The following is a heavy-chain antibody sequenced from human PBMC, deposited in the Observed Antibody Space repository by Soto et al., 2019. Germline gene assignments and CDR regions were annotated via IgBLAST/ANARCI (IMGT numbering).Heavy chain of an antibody. CDR1: GFTFSSYA. D-gene: IGHD4-17*01. CDR3: ANHYGGISYYFDY. Sequence: GGSLRLSCAASGFTFSSYAMSWVRQAPGKGLEWVSAISGSGGSAYYADSVKGRFTISRDNSKNTLYLQMNSLRAEDTAVYYCANHYGGISYYFDYWGQGTLVTVSS. CDR2: ISGSGGSA. V-gene: IGHV3-23*01. J-gene: IGHJ4*02.